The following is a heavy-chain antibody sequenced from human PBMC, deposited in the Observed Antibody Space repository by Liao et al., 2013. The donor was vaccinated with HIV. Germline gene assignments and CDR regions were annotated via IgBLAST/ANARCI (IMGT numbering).Heavy chain of an antibody. CDR3: ARASNYDSSGYYSDFDY. Sequence: QLQLQESGPGLVKPSETLSLTCTVSGGSISSTTYYWGWIRQPPGKGLEWIGSIYYSGSTYYNPSLKSRVTMSVDTSKNQFSLKLSSVTAADTAVYYCARASNYDSSGYYSDFDYWGRGNPRSPSPQ. D-gene: IGHD3-22*01. V-gene: IGHV4-39*07. CDR2: IYYSGST. J-gene: IGHJ4*02. CDR1: GGSISSTTYY.